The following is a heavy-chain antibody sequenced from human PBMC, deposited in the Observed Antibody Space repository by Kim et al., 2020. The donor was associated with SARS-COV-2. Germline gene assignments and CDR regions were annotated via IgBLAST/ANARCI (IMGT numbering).Heavy chain of an antibody. V-gene: IGHV3-9*01. J-gene: IGHJ4*02. CDR2: ISWNSGSI. CDR1: GFTFDDYA. D-gene: IGHD6-19*01. Sequence: GGSLRLSCAASGFTFDDYAMHWVRQAPGKGLEWVSGISWNSGSIGYADSVKGRFTISRDNAKNSLYLQMNSLTAEDTALYYCAKASRGPYSSGCYDYWGQGTLVTVSS. CDR3: AKASRGPYSSGCYDY.